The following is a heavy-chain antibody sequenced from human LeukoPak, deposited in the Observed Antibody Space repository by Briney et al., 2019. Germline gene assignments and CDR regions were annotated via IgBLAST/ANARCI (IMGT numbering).Heavy chain of an antibody. CDR1: GGTFSSYA. D-gene: IGHD6-25*01. CDR2: IIPIFGTA. Sequence: SVKVSCKASGGTFSSYAISWVRQAPGQGLEWMGGIIPIFGTANYAQKFQGRVTITADESTSTAYMELSSLRSEDTAVYYCARDTPTIQRLWASYFDYWGQGTLVTVSS. J-gene: IGHJ4*02. V-gene: IGHV1-69*13. CDR3: ARDTPTIQRLWASYFDY.